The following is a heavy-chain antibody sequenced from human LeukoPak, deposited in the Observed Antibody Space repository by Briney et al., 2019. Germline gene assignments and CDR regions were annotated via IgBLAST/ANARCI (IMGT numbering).Heavy chain of an antibody. CDR1: GYTFTDYY. D-gene: IGHD3-10*01. CDR2: INPSGGST. CDR3: ARDSGMVRGTVDY. J-gene: IGHJ4*02. V-gene: IGHV1-46*01. Sequence: ASVKVSCKASGYTFTDYYMHWVRQAPGQGLEWMGIINPSGGSTRYAQTFQGRVTMTRDTSTSTVYMEVSSLRSEDTAVYYCARDSGMVRGTVDYWGQGTLVTVSS.